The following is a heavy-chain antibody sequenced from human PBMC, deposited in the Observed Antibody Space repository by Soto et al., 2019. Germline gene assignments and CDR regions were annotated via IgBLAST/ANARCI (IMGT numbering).Heavy chain of an antibody. Sequence: QVQLVQSGAEVMQPGSSVKVSCKASGGTFTNFINYPINWVRQPALQGLEWMGGIVPNIGTVNYAQRIKGGVTMTANNSTGTVYMALSSLAADDSAIYCCARRNTAGFLRSFDNWGPGTPVTVSS. V-gene: IGHV1-69*06. D-gene: IGHD6-19*01. CDR1: GGTFTNFINYP. J-gene: IGHJ4*02. CDR3: ARRNTAGFLRSFDN. CDR2: IVPNIGTV.